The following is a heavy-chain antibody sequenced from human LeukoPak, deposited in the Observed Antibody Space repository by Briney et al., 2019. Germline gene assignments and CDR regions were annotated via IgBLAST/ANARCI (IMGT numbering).Heavy chain of an antibody. CDR3: ATGLGYYFDY. CDR2: IYYSGST. V-gene: IGHV4-39*01. Sequence: SSETLSLTCTVSGGSISSSSYYWGWIRQSPGKGLEWIGSIYYSGSTYYNPSLKSRVTISVDTSKNQFSLKLSSVTAADTAVYYCATGLGYYFDYWGQGILVTVSS. CDR1: GGSISSSSYY. D-gene: IGHD3-16*01. J-gene: IGHJ4*02.